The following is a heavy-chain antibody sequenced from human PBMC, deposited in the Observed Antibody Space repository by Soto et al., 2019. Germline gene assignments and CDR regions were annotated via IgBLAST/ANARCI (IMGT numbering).Heavy chain of an antibody. CDR1: GYTFTTYA. V-gene: IGHV1-3*05. CDR2: INAGNGNT. D-gene: IGHD3-10*01. J-gene: IGHJ5*02. CDR3: AKDRGRSRGLRP. Sequence: QVQLVQSGAEEKKPGASVKVSCKASGYTFTTYAMHWVRQAPGQGLEWMGWINAGNGNTKYSQNFQGRVTITRDTSASTADMELSSLRSEGTAVSDCAKDRGRSRGLRPWGQATLVTFSS.